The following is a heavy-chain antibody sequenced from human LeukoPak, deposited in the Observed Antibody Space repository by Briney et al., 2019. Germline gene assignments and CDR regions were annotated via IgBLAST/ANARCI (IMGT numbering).Heavy chain of an antibody. J-gene: IGHJ4*02. Sequence: GGSLRLSCAASGLTFSSYWMHWVRQAPGKGLVWVSRINTDGSSTSYADSVKGRFTISRDNAKNTLYLQMNSLRAEDTAVYYCARDRYYYDSSGCLYYWGQGTLVTVSS. CDR1: GLTFSSYW. CDR2: INTDGSST. CDR3: ARDRYYYDSSGCLYY. D-gene: IGHD3-22*01. V-gene: IGHV3-74*01.